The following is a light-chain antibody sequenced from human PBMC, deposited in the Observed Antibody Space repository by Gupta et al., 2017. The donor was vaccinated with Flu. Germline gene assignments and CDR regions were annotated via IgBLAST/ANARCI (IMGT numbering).Light chain of an antibody. CDR2: AAS. CDR1: QGIRSY. Sequence: SFLYASVGDRVTSTCRARQGIRSYLGWFKQKPRKAPKLLIYAASTWQSGVTSRFGGSGCGKELTLTNSSRQPEDFASYYCQQHKSYPPFTFGQGTLLDIK. CDR3: QQHKSYPPFT. J-gene: IGKJ5*01. V-gene: IGKV1-9*01.